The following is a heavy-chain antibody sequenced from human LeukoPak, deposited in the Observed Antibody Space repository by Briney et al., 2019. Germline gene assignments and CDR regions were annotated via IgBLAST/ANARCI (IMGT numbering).Heavy chain of an antibody. V-gene: IGHV3-7*03. CDR1: GFIFSNFW. D-gene: IGHD3-22*01. CDR2: VGKDGSEK. CDR3: ARDKSVAYYYDSSGYDAFDI. Sequence: GGSLRLSCAASGFIFSNFWMTWVRQVPGKGLEWVANVGKDGSEKHYVDSVRGRFTISRDNAKNSVYLQMSGLRGEDTAIYYCARDKSVAYYYDSSGYDAFDIWGQGTMVTVSS. J-gene: IGHJ3*02.